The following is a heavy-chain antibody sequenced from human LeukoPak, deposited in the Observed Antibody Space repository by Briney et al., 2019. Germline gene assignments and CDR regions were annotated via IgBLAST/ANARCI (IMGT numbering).Heavy chain of an antibody. CDR1: GYTFTGYY. Sequence: GASVNVSCKASGYTFTGYYMHWVRQATRQGIEWMGWINPNSGGTNYAQKFQGRVTMTRDTSISTAYMELSRLRSDDTAVYYCARAYSSGWQYFDYWGQGTLVTVSS. CDR2: INPNSGGT. V-gene: IGHV1-2*02. CDR3: ARAYSSGWQYFDY. J-gene: IGHJ4*02. D-gene: IGHD6-19*01.